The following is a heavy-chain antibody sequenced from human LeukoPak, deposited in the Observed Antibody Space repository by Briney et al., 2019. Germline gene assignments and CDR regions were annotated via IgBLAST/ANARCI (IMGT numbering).Heavy chain of an antibody. J-gene: IGHJ4*02. CDR1: GYTFTSYD. D-gene: IGHD3-10*01. CDR3: ARGFRGSGIPGIGY. V-gene: IGHV1-8*01. CDR2: MNPNSGNT. Sequence: ASVKVSCKASGYTFTSYDINWVRQATGQGLEWMGWMNPNSGNTGYAQKFQGRVTMTRNTSISTAYMELSSLRSEDTAVYYCARGFRGSGIPGIGYWGQGTQVTVSS.